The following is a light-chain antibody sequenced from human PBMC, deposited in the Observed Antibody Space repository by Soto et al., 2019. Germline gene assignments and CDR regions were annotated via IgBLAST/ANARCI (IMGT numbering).Light chain of an antibody. Sequence: QSALTQPASVSGSPGQSITISCTGTSSDVGSYNLVSWYQQRPGKAPELMIYEDTQRPSGVSNRFSGSKSGNTASLTISGLQAEDEADYYCCSYAGDSSYVFGTGTKLTVL. CDR3: CSYAGDSSYV. CDR2: EDT. V-gene: IGLV2-23*01. J-gene: IGLJ1*01. CDR1: SSDVGSYNL.